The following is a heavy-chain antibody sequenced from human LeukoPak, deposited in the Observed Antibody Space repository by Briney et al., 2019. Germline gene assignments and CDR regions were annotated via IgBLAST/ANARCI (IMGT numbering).Heavy chain of an antibody. CDR2: LNRDSSTI. J-gene: IGHJ3*01. D-gene: IGHD1-26*01. CDR3: AKDLAVGTTPRVYAFDV. CDR1: GFTFYNLA. V-gene: IGHV3-9*01. Sequence: KPGGSLRLSCAASGFTFYNLAMPWVRHVPGKGLEGLGGLNRDSSTIAYGDSVRGRFTISRDKARNYLYLQMNSLRTEDTALYYCAKDLAVGTTPRVYAFDVWGQGTMVTVS.